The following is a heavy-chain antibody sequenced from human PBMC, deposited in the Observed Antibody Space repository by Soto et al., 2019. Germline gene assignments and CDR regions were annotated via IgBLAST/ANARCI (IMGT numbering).Heavy chain of an antibody. CDR1: GDTFTSYC. J-gene: IGHJ6*02. Sequence: GASVKVCCKASGDTFTSYCIGWARQAPGQGLEWMGWINTYNGNTNYAQNLQGRVTLTTDTSTSTAYMELRSLRSNDTAIYYCAMVDVYVTPSPQDVWGQGTTVTVSS. CDR3: AMVDVYVTPSPQDV. D-gene: IGHD3-16*01. CDR2: INTYNGNT. V-gene: IGHV1-18*01.